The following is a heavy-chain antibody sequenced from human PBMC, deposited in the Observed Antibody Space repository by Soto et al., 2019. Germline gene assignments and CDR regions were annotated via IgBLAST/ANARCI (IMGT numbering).Heavy chain of an antibody. D-gene: IGHD1-1*01. Sequence: QVHLVQSGAEVKKPGASVKVSCKGSGYAFTTYGITWVRQAPGQGLEWMGWISAHNGNTNYAQKLQGRVTVTRDTSTSTAYMELRSLTCDDTDVYYCARGRYGDYWGQGALVTVSS. V-gene: IGHV1-18*01. CDR1: GYAFTTYG. J-gene: IGHJ4*02. CDR2: ISAHNGNT. CDR3: ARGRYGDY.